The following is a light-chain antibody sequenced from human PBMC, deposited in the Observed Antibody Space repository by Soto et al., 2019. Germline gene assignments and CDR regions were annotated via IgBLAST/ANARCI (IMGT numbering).Light chain of an antibody. V-gene: IGKV3-20*01. Sequence: EIVLSQSPGTLSLSPGERATLSCRASQSVSSNYLAWYQQKPGQAPRLLIYGASIRATGIPDRFSGSGSGTGFTLTISRLEPEDSAVYYCQQYGNSPWTFGQGTKVEIK. CDR1: QSVSSNY. J-gene: IGKJ1*01. CDR3: QQYGNSPWT. CDR2: GAS.